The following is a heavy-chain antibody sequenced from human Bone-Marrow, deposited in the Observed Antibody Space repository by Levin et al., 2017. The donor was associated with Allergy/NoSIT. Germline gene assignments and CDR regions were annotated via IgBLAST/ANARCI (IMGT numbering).Heavy chain of an antibody. CDR2: IKNNVDGGTT. Sequence: PGGSLRLSCAASGFTFSNAWMSWVRQAPGKGLEWVGNIKNNVDGGTTDYAAAVEGRFIISRDDSEKRLFLQMHSLKTEDTAVSYWATEAGSGSYPDAVDIWGQGTMITVSS. V-gene: IGHV3-15*01. D-gene: IGHD3-22*01. CDR3: ATEAGSGSYPDAVDI. CDR1: GFTFSNAW. J-gene: IGHJ3*02.